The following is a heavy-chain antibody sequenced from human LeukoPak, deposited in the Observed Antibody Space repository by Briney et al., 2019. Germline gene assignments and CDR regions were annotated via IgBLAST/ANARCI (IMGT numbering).Heavy chain of an antibody. CDR3: AREGINGMDV. CDR1: GFTFSHYN. D-gene: IGHD3-10*01. Sequence: QPGGSLRLSCAASGFTFSHYNMNWVRQAPGKGLEWVSYISSRSSTIHYADSVKGRFTISRDNAKNPLYLQMNSLRDEDTAVYYCAREGINGMDVWGQGTTVTVSS. CDR2: ISSRSSTI. V-gene: IGHV3-48*02. J-gene: IGHJ6*02.